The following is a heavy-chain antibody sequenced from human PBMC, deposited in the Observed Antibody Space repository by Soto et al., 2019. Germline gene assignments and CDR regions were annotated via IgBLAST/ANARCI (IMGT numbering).Heavy chain of an antibody. V-gene: IGHV1-18*01. J-gene: IGHJ6*02. CDR1: GYTFTSYG. CDR2: ISAYNGST. Sequence: ASVKVSCKASGYTFTSYGISWVRQAPGQGLEWMGWISAYNGSTNYAQTLQGRVTISVDTSKNQFSLKLSSVTAADTAVYYCARGPGYGGYCSSTSCYLIYYYYYGMDVWGQGTTVTVSS. CDR3: ARGPGYGGYCSSTSCYLIYYYYYGMDV. D-gene: IGHD2-2*01.